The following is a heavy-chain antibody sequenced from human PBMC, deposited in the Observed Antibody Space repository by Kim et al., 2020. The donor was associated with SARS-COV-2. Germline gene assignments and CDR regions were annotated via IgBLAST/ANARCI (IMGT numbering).Heavy chain of an antibody. J-gene: IGHJ4*02. CDR3: TTDPTYYDYVWGSYGSFDY. D-gene: IGHD3-16*01. V-gene: IGHV3-15*01. Sequence: GRLTISRDGSKNTLYLQMNSLKTEDTAVYYCTTDPTYYDYVWGSYGSFDYWGQGTLVTFSS.